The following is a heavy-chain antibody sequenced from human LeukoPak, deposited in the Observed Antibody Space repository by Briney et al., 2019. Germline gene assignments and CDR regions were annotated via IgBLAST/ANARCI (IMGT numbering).Heavy chain of an antibody. V-gene: IGHV1-24*01. Sequence: ASVKVSCKVSGYTLTELSMHWVRQAPGEGLEWMGGFDPEDGETIYAQKFQGRVTMTEDTSTDTAYMELSSLRSEDTAVYYCATIPLITIFGVVIHDYWGQGTLVTVSS. CDR1: GYTLTELS. CDR3: ATIPLITIFGVVIHDY. D-gene: IGHD3-3*01. J-gene: IGHJ4*02. CDR2: FDPEDGET.